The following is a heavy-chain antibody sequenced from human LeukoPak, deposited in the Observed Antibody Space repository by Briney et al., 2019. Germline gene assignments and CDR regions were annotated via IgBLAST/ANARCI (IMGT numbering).Heavy chain of an antibody. J-gene: IGHJ4*02. CDR1: GYTFTNYW. V-gene: IGHV5-51*01. Sequence: GESLKVSCKGSGYTFTNYWIGWVRQMPRKGLEWMGIIYPGDSETRNSPSFQGQVTISADKSISTAYLQWSGLRASDTAMYYCARRAGYFDYDFYFDYWGQGTLVTVSS. CDR2: IYPGDSET. CDR3: ARRAGYFDYDFYFDY. D-gene: IGHD3-9*01.